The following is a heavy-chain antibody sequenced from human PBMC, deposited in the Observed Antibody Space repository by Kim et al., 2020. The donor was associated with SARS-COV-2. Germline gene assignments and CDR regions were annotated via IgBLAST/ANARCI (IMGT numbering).Heavy chain of an antibody. V-gene: IGHV1-69*04. CDR3: ARVRPGPPFYDILTGYLDY. D-gene: IGHD3-9*01. CDR2: IIPLLGRP. CDR1: GGNFSNYA. Sequence: SVKVSCKASGGNFSNYAISWVRQAPGEGLEWMGTIIPLLGRPHYAQRFQGRVTITADKSATTAYMELTSLRSEDTAMYYCARVRPGPPFYDILTGYLDYWGQGTLVTVSS. J-gene: IGHJ4*01.